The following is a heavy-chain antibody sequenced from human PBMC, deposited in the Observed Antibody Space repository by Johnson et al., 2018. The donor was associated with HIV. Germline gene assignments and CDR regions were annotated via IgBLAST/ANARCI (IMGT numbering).Heavy chain of an antibody. Sequence: QVQLVESGGGVVQPGRSLRLSCAASGFTFSSYAMHWVRQAPGKGLEWVAVISYDGSNKYYADSVKGRFTISRDNSKNILYLQMNSLRAEDTAVYYCAKDLGDAVGTTHDAFDIWGQGTTVTVSS. CDR3: AKDLGDAVGTTHDAFDI. CDR2: ISYDGSNK. V-gene: IGHV3-30-3*01. D-gene: IGHD1-26*01. CDR1: GFTFSSYA. J-gene: IGHJ3*02.